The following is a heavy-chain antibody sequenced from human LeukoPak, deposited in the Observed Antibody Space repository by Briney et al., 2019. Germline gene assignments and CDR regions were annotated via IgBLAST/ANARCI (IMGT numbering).Heavy chain of an antibody. J-gene: IGHJ4*02. CDR2: INHSGST. CDR1: GGSFSGYY. Sequence: SGTLSLTCAVYGGSFSGYYWSWIRQPPGKGLEWIGEINHSGSTNYNPSLKSRVTMSVDTSKNQFSLKLSSVTAADTAVYYCARYDFNKFFDYWGQGTLVTVSS. CDR3: ARYDFNKFFDY. V-gene: IGHV4-34*10. D-gene: IGHD3-3*01.